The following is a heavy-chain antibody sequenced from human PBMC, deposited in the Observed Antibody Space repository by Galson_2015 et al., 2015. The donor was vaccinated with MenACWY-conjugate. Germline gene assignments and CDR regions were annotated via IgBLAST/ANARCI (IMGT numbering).Heavy chain of an antibody. CDR2: IKEDGSER. CDR1: GFSLSHYW. V-gene: IGHV3-7*03. CDR3: ARPVRVRGFDY. D-gene: IGHD3-10*01. Sequence: SLRLSCAASGFSLSHYWMSWVRQAPGKGLEWVANIKEDGSERYYVDSVKGRFTISRDNAKNSLFLQMNSLRAEDTAVYYCARPVRVRGFDYWGQGTLVTVSS. J-gene: IGHJ4*02.